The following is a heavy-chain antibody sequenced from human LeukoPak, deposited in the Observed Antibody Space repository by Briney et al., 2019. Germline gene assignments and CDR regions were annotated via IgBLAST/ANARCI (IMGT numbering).Heavy chain of an antibody. D-gene: IGHD4-17*01. CDR2: ISISGDTT. CDR3: ANEIRPNDY. V-gene: IGHV3-23*01. CDR1: GFTFSSYS. Sequence: GGSLRLSCAASGFTFSSYSMNWVRQAPGKGLEWVSAISISGDTTYYADAVKGRFTISRDNSKNTVYLQMNILRAEDTAVYYCANEIRPNDYWGQGTLVTVSS. J-gene: IGHJ4*02.